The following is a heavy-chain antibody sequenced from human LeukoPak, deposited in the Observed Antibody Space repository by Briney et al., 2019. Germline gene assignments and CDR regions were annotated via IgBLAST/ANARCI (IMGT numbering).Heavy chain of an antibody. J-gene: IGHJ4*02. V-gene: IGHV2-70*01. D-gene: IGHD1/OR15-1a*01. CDR3: ARIRFPVNRVLYDSDNHWAFDY. CDR2: IDWDDDK. CDR1: GFSLSTSGMC. Sequence: SGPTLVNPTQTLTLTCTFSGFSLSTSGMCVSWIRQPPGKALEWLAYIDWDDDKYYSTSLKTRLTISKDTSKNQVVLTMTNMDPVDTATYYCARIRFPVNRVLYDSDNHWAFDYWGQGTLVTVSS.